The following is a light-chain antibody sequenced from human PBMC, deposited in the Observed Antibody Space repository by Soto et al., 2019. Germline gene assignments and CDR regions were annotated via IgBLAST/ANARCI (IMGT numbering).Light chain of an antibody. CDR2: DDD. J-gene: IGLJ1*01. Sequence: QSALTQPPSVSAAPGQRVTISCSGSSSNIGGNSVSWYQQLPGTAPKLLIYDDDKRPSGIPDRFSGSKSGTSATLGITGFQTGDEADYYCGSWDNSLSAYVFGTGTKVTV. CDR3: GSWDNSLSAYV. CDR1: SSNIGGNS. V-gene: IGLV1-51*01.